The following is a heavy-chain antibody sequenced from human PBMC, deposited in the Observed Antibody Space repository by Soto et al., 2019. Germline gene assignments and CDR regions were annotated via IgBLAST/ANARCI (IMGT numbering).Heavy chain of an antibody. J-gene: IGHJ4*02. CDR3: AKDNSLGYYGSGSYPDY. Sequence: GGSLRLSCAASGFTFDDYAMHWVRQAPGKGLEWVSGISWNSGSIGYADSVKGRFTISRGNAKNSLYLQMNSLRAEDTALYYCAKDNSLGYYGSGSYPDYWGQGTLVTVYS. CDR2: ISWNSGSI. CDR1: GFTFDDYA. V-gene: IGHV3-9*01. D-gene: IGHD3-10*01.